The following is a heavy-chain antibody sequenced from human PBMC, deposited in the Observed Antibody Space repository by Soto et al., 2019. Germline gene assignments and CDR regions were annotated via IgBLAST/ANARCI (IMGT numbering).Heavy chain of an antibody. CDR3: ARLWGGGYCSSTSCWIFDY. Sequence: SETLSLTCTVSGGSISSSSYYWGWIRQPPGKGLEWIGSIYYSGSTYYNPSLKSRVTISVDTSKNQFSLKLSSVTAADTAVYYCARLWGGGYCSSTSCWIFDYWGQGTLVTVSS. J-gene: IGHJ4*02. V-gene: IGHV4-39*01. CDR2: IYYSGST. CDR1: GGSISSSSYY. D-gene: IGHD2-2*03.